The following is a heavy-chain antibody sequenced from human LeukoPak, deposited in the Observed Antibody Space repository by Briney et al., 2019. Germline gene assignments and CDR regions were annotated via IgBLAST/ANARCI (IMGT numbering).Heavy chain of an antibody. Sequence: GGSLRLSCAASGFSFDGYAMQWVRQAPGKGLEWVSGISWNSGNIDYADSVKGRFTISRDNAKNSLYLQMNSLRAEDTALYYCASAAGHTYYFDYWGQGALVTVSS. CDR3: ASAAGHTYYFDY. V-gene: IGHV3-9*01. CDR2: ISWNSGNI. J-gene: IGHJ4*02. D-gene: IGHD2-15*01. CDR1: GFSFDGYA.